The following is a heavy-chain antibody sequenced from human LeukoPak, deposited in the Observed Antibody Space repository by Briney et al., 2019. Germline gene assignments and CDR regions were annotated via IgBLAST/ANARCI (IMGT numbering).Heavy chain of an antibody. CDR2: ISWNSGSI. Sequence: GGSLRLSCAASGFTFDDYAMHWVRQAPGKGLEWVSGISWNSGSIGYADSVKGRFTISRDNAKNSLYLQMNSLRAEDTAVYYCARGPHSNLYSSSWYYFGYWGQGTLVTVSS. J-gene: IGHJ4*02. V-gene: IGHV3-9*01. CDR1: GFTFDDYA. CDR3: ARGPHSNLYSSSWYYFGY. D-gene: IGHD6-13*01.